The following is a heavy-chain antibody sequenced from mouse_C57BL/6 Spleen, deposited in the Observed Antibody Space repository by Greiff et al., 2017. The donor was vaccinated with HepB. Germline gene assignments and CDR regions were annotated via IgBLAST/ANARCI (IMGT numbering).Heavy chain of an antibody. CDR1: GFTFSSYG. Sequence: EVQGVESGGDLVKPGGSLKLSCAASGFTFSSYGMSWVRQTPDKRLEWVATISSGGSYTYYPDSVKGRFTISRDNAKNTLYLQMSSLKSEDTAMYYCALLRAMDYWGQGTSVTVSS. CDR3: ALLRAMDY. V-gene: IGHV5-6*01. J-gene: IGHJ4*01. CDR2: ISSGGSYT. D-gene: IGHD1-1*01.